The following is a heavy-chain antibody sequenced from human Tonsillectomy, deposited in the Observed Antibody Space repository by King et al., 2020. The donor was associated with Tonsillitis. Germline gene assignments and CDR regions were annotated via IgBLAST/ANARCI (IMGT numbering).Heavy chain of an antibody. J-gene: IGHJ4*02. D-gene: IGHD6-19*01. V-gene: IGHV3-30*01. CDR3: AGEQWLVPSPFDY. CDR1: GFTFSSYA. CDR2: ISYDGSNK. Sequence: QLVQSGGGVVQPGRSLRLSCAASGFTFSSYAIHWVRQDPGKGLGWVAVISYDGSNKYYANSVKGRFTISRDNSKNKLYLQMNSLRTEDTAVYFCAGEQWLVPSPFDYWGQGTLVTVSS.